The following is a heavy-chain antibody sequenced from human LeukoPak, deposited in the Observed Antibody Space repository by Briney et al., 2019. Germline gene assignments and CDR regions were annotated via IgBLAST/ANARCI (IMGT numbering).Heavy chain of an antibody. Sequence: GGSLRLSCAASGFSFSSHGMDWVRQAPGKGVEWGAVISHDGNTKYYADPVQGPFTITRDNSKNTLFLQTNSLRADDTAMYYCARKRDYYHAPAPFDPWGQGTLVTVSS. CDR2: ISHDGNTK. J-gene: IGHJ5*02. CDR3: ARKRDYYHAPAPFDP. D-gene: IGHD3-10*01. CDR1: GFSFSSHG. V-gene: IGHV3-30*03.